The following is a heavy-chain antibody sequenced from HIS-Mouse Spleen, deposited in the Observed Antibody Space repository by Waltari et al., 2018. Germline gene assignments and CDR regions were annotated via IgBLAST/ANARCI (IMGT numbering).Heavy chain of an antibody. CDR3: VVSGS. Sequence: QVQLVESGGGVVQPWGSLRVSCAVSGGSFWSCGMLWVRQAPGKGLEWVAVISYDGSNKYYADSVKGRFTISRDNSKNTLYLQMNSLRAEDTAVYYCVVSGSWGQGTMVTVSS. D-gene: IGHD1-26*01. CDR1: GGSFWSCG. V-gene: IGHV3-30*03. J-gene: IGHJ3*01. CDR2: ISYDGSNK.